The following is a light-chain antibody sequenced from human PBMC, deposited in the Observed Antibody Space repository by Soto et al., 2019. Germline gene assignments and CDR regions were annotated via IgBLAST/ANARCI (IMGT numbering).Light chain of an antibody. V-gene: IGKV3D-20*02. J-gene: IGKJ5*01. Sequence: EIVLTQSPGTLSLSPGERATLSCRASQSVSSIYLAWYQQKPGQAPRLLVYGASSRATGIPDRFSGSGSGTDFTLTISRLEPEDFAVYYCQQRSDWPPITLGQGTRLEIK. CDR3: QQRSDWPPIT. CDR2: GAS. CDR1: QSVSSIY.